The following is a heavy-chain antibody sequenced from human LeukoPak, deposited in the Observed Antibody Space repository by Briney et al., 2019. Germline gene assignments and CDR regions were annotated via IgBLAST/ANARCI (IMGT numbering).Heavy chain of an antibody. V-gene: IGHV3-30*18. CDR1: GFTFNNYG. J-gene: IGHJ4*02. CDR3: AKDAVMTTNRYFDY. Sequence: GGSLRLSCAASGFTFNNYGMHWVRQAPGKGLEWVAMISYDGSNTYYADSVKGRFTISRDNSKNTLYLQMNSLRAEDTAVYYCAKDAVMTTNRYFDYWGQGTLVTVSS. D-gene: IGHD1-14*01. CDR2: ISYDGSNT.